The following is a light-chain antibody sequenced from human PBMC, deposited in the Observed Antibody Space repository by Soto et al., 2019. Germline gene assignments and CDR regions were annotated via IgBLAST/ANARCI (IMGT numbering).Light chain of an antibody. V-gene: IGKV1-5*03. CDR3: QQYSSYST. CDR2: KAS. Sequence: DIQMTQSPSTLSASVGDRVTITCRASQSISNWLAWYQQKPGKAPKLLIYKASNLKSGVPSRFSGSRSGTEFTLPISSLQPEDFATYYCQQYSSYSTFGQGTNLEIK. J-gene: IGKJ2*01. CDR1: QSISNW.